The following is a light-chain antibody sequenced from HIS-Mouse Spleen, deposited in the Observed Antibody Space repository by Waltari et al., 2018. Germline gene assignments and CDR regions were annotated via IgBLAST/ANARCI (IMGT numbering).Light chain of an antibody. J-gene: IGLJ2*01. Sequence: QSALTQPASVSGSPGQSITISCTGTSRDVGSYNLFSWYQPHPGKAPKLMLYEGSKRPSGVSNRFSGSKSGNTASLTISGLQAEDEADYYCCSYAGSSTFVVFGGGTKLTVL. CDR2: EGS. CDR1: SRDVGSYNL. V-gene: IGLV2-23*01. CDR3: CSYAGSSTFVV.